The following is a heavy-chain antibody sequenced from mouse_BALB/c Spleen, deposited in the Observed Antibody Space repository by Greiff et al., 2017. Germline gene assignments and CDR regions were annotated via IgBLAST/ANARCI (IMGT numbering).Heavy chain of an antibody. D-gene: IGHD4-1*02. CDR1: GFAFSSYD. CDR2: ISSGGGST. J-gene: IGHJ4*01. V-gene: IGHV5-12-1*01. CDR3: ARRATGAGGYYAMDY. Sequence: DVKLVESGGGLVQPGGSRKLSCAASGFAFSSYDMSWVRQTPEKRLEWVACISSGGGSTYYPDTVKGRFTISRDNAKNTLYLQMSSLKSEDTAMYYCARRATGAGGYYAMDYWGQGTSVTVSS.